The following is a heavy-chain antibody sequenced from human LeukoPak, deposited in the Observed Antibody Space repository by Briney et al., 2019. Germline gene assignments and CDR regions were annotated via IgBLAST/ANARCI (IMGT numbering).Heavy chain of an antibody. CDR3: ARLSITIFGERAAFDI. CDR1: GGTFSSYA. CDR2: ITPIFGTA. V-gene: IGHV1-69*13. J-gene: IGHJ3*02. D-gene: IGHD3-3*01. Sequence: SVKVSCKASGGTFSSYAISWVRQAPGQGLEWMGGITPIFGTANYAQKFQGRVTITADESTSTAYMELSSLRSEDTAVYYCARLSITIFGERAAFDIWGQGTMVTVSS.